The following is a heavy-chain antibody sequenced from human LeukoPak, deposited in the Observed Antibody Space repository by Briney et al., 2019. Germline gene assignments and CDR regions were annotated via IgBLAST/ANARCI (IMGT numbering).Heavy chain of an antibody. J-gene: IGHJ3*02. V-gene: IGHV3-48*01. CDR3: ARVRDHDAFDI. Sequence: GGSLRLSCAASGFTYSSYSMSWVRQDPGKGREWVSYISSSSGTIYNADSVKGRFTISRDNAKNSLYLQMNSLRAEDTAVYYCARVRDHDAFDIWGQGTMVTVSS. CDR1: GFTYSSYS. CDR2: ISSSSGTI.